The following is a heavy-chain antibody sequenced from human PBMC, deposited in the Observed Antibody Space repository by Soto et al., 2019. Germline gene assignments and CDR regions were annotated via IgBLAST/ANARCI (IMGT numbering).Heavy chain of an antibody. D-gene: IGHD2-15*01. CDR1: GFTFSYNS. CDR2: INSGSSSI. J-gene: IGHJ4*02. Sequence: EVQLVESGGGLVQPGGSLRLSCAASGFTFSYNSMNWVRQAPGKGLEWVSYINSGSSSIYYADSVKGRFTISRDNAKNSLYLQMNSLRDEDTAVYFCARGRAEYGGNLDYWGQGTLVTVSS. V-gene: IGHV3-48*02. CDR3: ARGRAEYGGNLDY.